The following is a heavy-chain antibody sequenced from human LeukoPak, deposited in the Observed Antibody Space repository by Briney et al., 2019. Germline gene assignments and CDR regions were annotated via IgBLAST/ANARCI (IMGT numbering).Heavy chain of an antibody. Sequence: GGSLRLSCAASGFTFSSYAMTWIRQAPGKGLEWVSSISGSGTTYYAASVKGRFTISRDNSKNTLYLQMNSLRVEDTAVYYCAKRWDVRYFDYWGQGTLVTVSS. CDR2: ISGSGTT. CDR3: AKRWDVRYFDY. CDR1: GFTFSSYA. V-gene: IGHV3-23*01. J-gene: IGHJ4*02. D-gene: IGHD1-26*01.